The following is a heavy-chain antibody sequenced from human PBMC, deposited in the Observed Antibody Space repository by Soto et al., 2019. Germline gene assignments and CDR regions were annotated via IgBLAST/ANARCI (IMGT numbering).Heavy chain of an antibody. CDR1: GFTFSNFA. J-gene: IGHJ4*02. CDR3: AKNYFFDR. V-gene: IGHV3-23*01. Sequence: EVQLLESGGDLVQPGGSLRLSCAASGFTFSNFAMSWARQAPGKGLEWVSSIGVTGSTYYDDSVRGRLTISRDNSKNTLYLQMDSLRAEDTAVYYGAKNYFFDRWGQGTPVTVSS. CDR2: IGVTGST.